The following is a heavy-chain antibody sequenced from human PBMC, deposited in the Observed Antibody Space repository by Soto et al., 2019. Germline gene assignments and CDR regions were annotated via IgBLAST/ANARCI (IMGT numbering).Heavy chain of an antibody. CDR1: GGTFSSYT. J-gene: IGHJ4*02. CDR3: ARGPNGLRCDY. D-gene: IGHD4-17*01. Sequence: QVQLVQSGAEVKKPGSSVKVSCKASGGTFSSYTISWVRQAPGQGLEWMGRIIPILGIANYAQKFQGRVTIIADKSTSTAYMELSSLRSEDTAVYYCARGPNGLRCDYWGQGTLVTVSS. V-gene: IGHV1-69*02. CDR2: IIPILGIA.